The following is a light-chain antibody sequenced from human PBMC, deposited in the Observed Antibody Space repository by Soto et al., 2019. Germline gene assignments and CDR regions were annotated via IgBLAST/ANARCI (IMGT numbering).Light chain of an antibody. CDR2: DAS. CDR1: QSVSSH. Sequence: EIVFTQSPGTLSFSPGERATLSCRASQSVSSHLAWYQQKRGQAPRLLIYDASSRATGIPDRFSGSRSGPEFTLTINSLQSEDFAIYYCQPYNNWPLTFGGGTMVDIK. J-gene: IGKJ4*01. V-gene: IGKV3D-15*01. CDR3: QPYNNWPLT.